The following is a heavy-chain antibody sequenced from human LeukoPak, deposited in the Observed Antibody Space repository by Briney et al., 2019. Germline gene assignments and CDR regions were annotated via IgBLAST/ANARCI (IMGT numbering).Heavy chain of an antibody. Sequence: GRSLRLSCAASGFTFSSYGMHWVRQAPGKGLEWVAVISYDGSNKYYADSVKGRFTISRDNSKNTLYLQMNSLRDEDTAVYYCARGGSGYSYGKIDSWGQGILVTVSS. D-gene: IGHD5-18*01. J-gene: IGHJ4*02. V-gene: IGHV3-30*03. CDR3: ARGGSGYSYGKIDS. CDR2: ISYDGSNK. CDR1: GFTFSSYG.